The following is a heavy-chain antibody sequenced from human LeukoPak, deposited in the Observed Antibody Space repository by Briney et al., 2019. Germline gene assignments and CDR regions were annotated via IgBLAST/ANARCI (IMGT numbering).Heavy chain of an antibody. D-gene: IGHD3-10*01. V-gene: IGHV4-39*02. CDR3: ARESLSDYYGSGSFSS. CDR2: IYYSEST. Sequence: PSETLSLTCTVSGGSISSSSYYWGWIRQPPGKGLEWIGRIYYSESTYYNPSLKSRVTISVDTSKNQFSLELTSVTAADTAIYYCARESLSDYYGSGSFSSWSQGTLVTVSS. CDR1: GGSISSSSYY. J-gene: IGHJ5*02.